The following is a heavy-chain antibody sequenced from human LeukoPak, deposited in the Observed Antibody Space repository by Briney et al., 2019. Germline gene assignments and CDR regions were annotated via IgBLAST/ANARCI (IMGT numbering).Heavy chain of an antibody. Sequence: PGGSLRLSCAASGFTFSSYSMNWVRQAPGKGLEWVSSITSGSNYIYYADSVKGRFTISRDNAKNSLYLQMNSLRAEDTAVYYCARGDRSGGPYGTDVWGQGTTVTVSS. D-gene: IGHD5-12*01. V-gene: IGHV3-21*01. CDR2: ITSGSNYI. CDR1: GFTFSSYS. J-gene: IGHJ6*02. CDR3: ARGDRSGGPYGTDV.